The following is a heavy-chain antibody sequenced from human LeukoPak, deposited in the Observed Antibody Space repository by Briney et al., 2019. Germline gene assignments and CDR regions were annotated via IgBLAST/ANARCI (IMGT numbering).Heavy chain of an antibody. CDR2: IYHSGST. V-gene: IGHV4-4*02. J-gene: IGHJ4*02. CDR1: GGSISSTSW. CDR3: ASRLQLSLYFDS. D-gene: IGHD2/OR15-2a*01. Sequence: PSETLSLTCAVSGGSISSTSWWSWVRQPPGKGLEWIGEIYHSGSTNYNPSLKSRVTLSVDKSKNQFSLKLTSVTAADTAVFYCASRLQLSLYFDSWGQGTLVTVSS.